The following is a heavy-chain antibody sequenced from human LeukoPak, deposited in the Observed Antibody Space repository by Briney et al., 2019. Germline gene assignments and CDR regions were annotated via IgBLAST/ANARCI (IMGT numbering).Heavy chain of an antibody. D-gene: IGHD2-2*01. J-gene: IGHJ6*02. CDR1: GGSISSSSYY. V-gene: IGHV4-39*01. Sequence: PSETLSLTCTVSGGSISSSSYYWGWIRQPPGKGLEWIGSIYYSGSTYYNPSLKSRVTMSVDTSKNQFSLKLSSVTAADTAVYYCNVVPAASSVGYYYGMDVWGQGTTVTVSS. CDR3: NVVPAASSVGYYYGMDV. CDR2: IYYSGST.